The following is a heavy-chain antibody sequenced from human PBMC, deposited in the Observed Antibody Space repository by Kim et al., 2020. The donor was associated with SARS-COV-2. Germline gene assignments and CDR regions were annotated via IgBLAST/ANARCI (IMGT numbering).Heavy chain of an antibody. CDR1: GFSFSSYG. J-gene: IGHJ5*02. Sequence: GGSLRLSCAASGFSFSSYGMQWVRQAPGKGLEWVAVICYNGKNKYYEDSVKGRFTISRDNSKNMMYLEMNNLRVEDTAVYYCAKDSSHPVGADLWGRGPAVRVFS. V-gene: IGHV3-33*06. CDR2: ICYNGKNK. CDR3: AKDSSHPVGADL. D-gene: IGHD6-19*01.